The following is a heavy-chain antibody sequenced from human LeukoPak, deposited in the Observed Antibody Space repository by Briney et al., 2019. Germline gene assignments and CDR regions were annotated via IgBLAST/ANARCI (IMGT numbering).Heavy chain of an antibody. J-gene: IGHJ6*02. CDR3: ARDSNTYYDFWSGYYNGMDV. Sequence: ASMNVSCKASGGTFSSYAISWVRQAPGQGLEWMGWISAYNGNTNYAQKLQGRVTMTTDTSTSTAYMELRSLRSDDTAVYYCARDSNTYYDFWSGYYNGMDVWGQGTMVTVSS. V-gene: IGHV1-18*01. D-gene: IGHD3-3*01. CDR1: GGTFSSYA. CDR2: ISAYNGNT.